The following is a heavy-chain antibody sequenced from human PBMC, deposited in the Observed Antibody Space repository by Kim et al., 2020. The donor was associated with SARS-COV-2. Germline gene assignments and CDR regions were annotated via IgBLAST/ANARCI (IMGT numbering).Heavy chain of an antibody. V-gene: IGHV3-48*04. CDR2: SSTL. Sequence: SSTLYYADPVKGRYTTSSDNAKNSLYLRMNSLRAEDTAVYYCARRKTRDYWGQGTLVTVSS. J-gene: IGHJ4*02. D-gene: IGHD2-2*01. CDR3: ARRKTRDY.